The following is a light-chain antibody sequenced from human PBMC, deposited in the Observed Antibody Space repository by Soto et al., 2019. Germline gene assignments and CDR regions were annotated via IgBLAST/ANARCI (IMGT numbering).Light chain of an antibody. CDR3: QQSYSTPFT. CDR1: QSISNY. Sequence: DIQMTQSPSSLSASVGDRVTITCRASQSISNYLNWYQQKPGKAPKLLIYDAFSVQSGVPSRFSGSGSGTDFTLTISSLQPEDFATYYCQQSYSTPFTFGGGTKVEIK. CDR2: DAF. J-gene: IGKJ4*01. V-gene: IGKV1-39*01.